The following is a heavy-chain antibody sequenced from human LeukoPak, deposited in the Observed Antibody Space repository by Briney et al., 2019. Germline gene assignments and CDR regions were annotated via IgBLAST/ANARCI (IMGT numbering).Heavy chain of an antibody. V-gene: IGHV3-30*18. CDR2: ISYDGSNK. Sequence: GRSLRLSCAASGFTYSSYGMHWVRQAPGKGPEWVAVISYDGSNKYYADSAKGRFTISRDNSKNTLYLQMNSLRAEDTAVYYCAKDSVYYDSSGCNYWGQGTLVTVSS. D-gene: IGHD3-22*01. CDR1: GFTYSSYG. CDR3: AKDSVYYDSSGCNY. J-gene: IGHJ4*02.